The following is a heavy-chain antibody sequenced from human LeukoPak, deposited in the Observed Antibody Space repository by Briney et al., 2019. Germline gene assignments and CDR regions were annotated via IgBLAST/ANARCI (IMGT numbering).Heavy chain of an antibody. V-gene: IGHV4-59*01. Sequence: SETLSLTCTVSGGSISSNYWSWIRQPPGKGLEWIGYIYDSGTTNYNPSLKSRATISEDTSKNQFSLKLSSVTAADTAVYYCARSTGGWSYFDYWGQGTLVTVSA. J-gene: IGHJ4*02. CDR3: ARSTGGWSYFDY. CDR2: IYDSGTT. CDR1: GGSISSNY. D-gene: IGHD6-19*01.